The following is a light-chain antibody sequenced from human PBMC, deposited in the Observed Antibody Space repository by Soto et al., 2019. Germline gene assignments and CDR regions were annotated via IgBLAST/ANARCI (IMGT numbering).Light chain of an antibody. CDR1: QSLLHGNGYNY. CDR3: MQALQTPLIT. V-gene: IGKV2-28*01. CDR2: LGS. J-gene: IGKJ5*01. Sequence: DIVMTQSPLSLPVTPGEPASISCRSSQSLLHGNGYNYLDWYLQKPGQSPQLLIYLGSNRSSGVPDRFSGSGSGTDFTLKISRVEAADVGVYYCMQALQTPLITFGQGTRLEIK.